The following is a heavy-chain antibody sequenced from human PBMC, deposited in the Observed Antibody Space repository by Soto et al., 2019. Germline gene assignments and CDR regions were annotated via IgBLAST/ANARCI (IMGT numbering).Heavy chain of an antibody. CDR1: GFTFSRYA. J-gene: IGHJ6*02. D-gene: IGHD6-13*01. Sequence: GGSLRLSCAVSGFTFSRYAMSWVRQAPGKGLEWISGISFGGGYSTYYADSVKGRVTISRDNARDMVFLQMDGLRAEDTAVYYCAKDNSFEAAGTSYGYSYAGMDVWGQGTTVTVSS. CDR2: ISFGGGYST. CDR3: AKDNSFEAAGTSYGYSYAGMDV. V-gene: IGHV3-23*01.